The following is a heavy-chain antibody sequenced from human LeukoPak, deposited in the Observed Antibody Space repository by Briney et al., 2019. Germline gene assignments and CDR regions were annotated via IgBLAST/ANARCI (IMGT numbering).Heavy chain of an antibody. CDR2: INPNSGGT. CDR3: ARLPFWSGYGSY. V-gene: IGHV1-2*06. CDR1: GDTFTGYY. D-gene: IGHD3-3*01. J-gene: IGHJ4*02. Sequence: ASVKVSCKASGDTFTGYYMHWVRQAPGQGLEWMGRINPNSGGTNYAQKFQGRVTMTRDTSISTAYMELSRLRSDDTAVYYCARLPFWSGYGSYWGQGTLVSVSS.